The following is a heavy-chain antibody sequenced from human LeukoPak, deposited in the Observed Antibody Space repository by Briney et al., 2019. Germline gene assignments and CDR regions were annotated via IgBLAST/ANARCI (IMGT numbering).Heavy chain of an antibody. D-gene: IGHD2-2*01. CDR3: ARESSDCSRISCDV. V-gene: IGHV3-23*01. CDR2: ISSGGSTT. CDR1: EFTFNSYA. J-gene: IGHJ6*03. Sequence: PGGSLRLSCAASEFTFNSYAMNWVRQAPGKGLEWVSGISSGGSTTDYAASVKGRLTISRENAKNSVYLRVNSLGAEDTDVDDCARESSDCSRISCDVWCRGQTVTV.